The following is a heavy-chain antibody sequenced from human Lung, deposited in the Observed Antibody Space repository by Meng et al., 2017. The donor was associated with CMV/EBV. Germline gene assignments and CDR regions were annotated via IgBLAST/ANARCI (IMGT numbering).Heavy chain of an antibody. D-gene: IGHD2-21*02. Sequence: SHLLTWVRQVPGKKLEWIGEIKRSGRTNYNPSRKSQVTISVDKFKNQFSLKLGSVTAADTAVYYCARIERRRILKYCGSDCSTTDYWGQGTLVTVSS. J-gene: IGHJ4*02. V-gene: IGHV4-4*02. CDR2: IKRSGRT. CDR1: SHL. CDR3: ARIERRRILKYCGSDCSTTDY.